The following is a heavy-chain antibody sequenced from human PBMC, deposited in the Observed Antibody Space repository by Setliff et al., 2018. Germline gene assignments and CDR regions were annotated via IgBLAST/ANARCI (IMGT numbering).Heavy chain of an antibody. Sequence: GASVKVSCKTSGYAFTDNYIHWVRQAPGQGLKWMGWINTNTGNPAYAQGFTGRFVFSLDTSVSTAYLQISSLKAEDTAVYYCATSTRDDPLFDYWGQGTLVTVSS. CDR1: GYAFTDNY. CDR3: ATSTRDDPLFDY. V-gene: IGHV7-4-1*02. D-gene: IGHD4-17*01. CDR2: INTNTGNP. J-gene: IGHJ4*02.